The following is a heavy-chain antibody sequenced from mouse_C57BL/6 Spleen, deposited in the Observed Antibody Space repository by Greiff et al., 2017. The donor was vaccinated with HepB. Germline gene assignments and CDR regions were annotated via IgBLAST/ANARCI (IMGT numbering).Heavy chain of an antibody. D-gene: IGHD1-1*01. CDR3: ARSLPGYYGSSYDY. J-gene: IGHJ2*01. CDR2: IHPNSGST. CDR1: GYTFTSYW. Sequence: QVQLKQPGAELVKPGASVKLSCKASGYTFTSYWMHWVKQRPGQGLEWIGMIHPNSGSTNYNEKFKSKATLTVDKSSSTAYMQLSSLTSEDSAVYYCARSLPGYYGSSYDYWGQGTTLTVSS. V-gene: IGHV1-64*01.